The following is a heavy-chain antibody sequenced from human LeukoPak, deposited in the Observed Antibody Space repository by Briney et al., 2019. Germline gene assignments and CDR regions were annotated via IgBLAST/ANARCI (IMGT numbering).Heavy chain of an antibody. CDR1: GYTFTSYD. J-gene: IGHJ6*03. CDR3: TRSKRITIFGKYYMDV. Sequence: ASVKVSCKASGYTFTSYDINWVRQATGQGLEWMGWMNPNSGNTGYAQKFQGRVTMTRNTSISTAYIELSSPRSEDTAVYYCTRSKRITIFGKYYMDVWGKGTTVTVSS. CDR2: MNPNSGNT. V-gene: IGHV1-8*01. D-gene: IGHD3-3*01.